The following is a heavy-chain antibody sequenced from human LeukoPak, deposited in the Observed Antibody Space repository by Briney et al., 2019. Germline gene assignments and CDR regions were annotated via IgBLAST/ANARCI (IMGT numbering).Heavy chain of an antibody. V-gene: IGHV3-30*02. CDR3: AKGPTRSVTTGQFDY. CDR2: IRYDGSNK. Sequence: GGSLRLSCAASGFTFSSYGMHWVRQAPGKGLEWVAFIRYDGSNKYYADSVKGRFTISRDNSKNTLYLQMNSLRAEDTAVYYCAKGPTRSVTTGQFDYWGQGTLVTVSS. J-gene: IGHJ4*02. CDR1: GFTFSSYG. D-gene: IGHD4-17*01.